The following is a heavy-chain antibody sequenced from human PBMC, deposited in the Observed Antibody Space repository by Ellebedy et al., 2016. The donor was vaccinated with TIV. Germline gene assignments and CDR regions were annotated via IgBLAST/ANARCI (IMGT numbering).Heavy chain of an antibody. D-gene: IGHD5-12*01. Sequence: GESLKISXKGSGYSFTLFWLSWVRQMPGKGLEWMGRIDPSDPSGSYTTYSPSFHGHVAISFDKSITTAYLQWSSLRASDTAMYYCVRREKPGFDGYNSGYYWFDPWGRGTQVTVSS. CDR1: GYSFTLFW. V-gene: IGHV5-10-1*01. CDR3: VRREKPGFDGYNSGYYWFDP. J-gene: IGHJ5*02. CDR2: IDPSDPSGSYT.